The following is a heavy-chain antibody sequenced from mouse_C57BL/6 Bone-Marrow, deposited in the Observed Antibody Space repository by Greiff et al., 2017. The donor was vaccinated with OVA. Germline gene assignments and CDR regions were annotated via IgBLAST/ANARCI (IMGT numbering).Heavy chain of an antibody. CDR1: GYTFTGYW. V-gene: IGHV1-9*01. CDR2: ILPGSGST. J-gene: IGHJ1*03. CDR3: ARSYDCYWYWYCDV. D-gene: IGHD2-12*01. Sequence: QVQLQQSGAELMKPGASVKLSCKATGYTFTGYWIEWVKQRPGHGLEWIGEILPGSGSTNSNEKFKGKATFTADTSSNTAYMQLSSLTTEDSAIYYCARSYDCYWYWYCDVWGTGTTVTVSS.